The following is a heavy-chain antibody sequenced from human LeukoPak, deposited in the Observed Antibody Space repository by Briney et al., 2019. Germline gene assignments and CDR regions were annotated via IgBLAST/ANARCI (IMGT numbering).Heavy chain of an antibody. J-gene: IGHJ6*04. CDR3: ARGYGSGSYYIALDYYYYGMDV. CDR2: ISSNSSNI. D-gene: IGHD3-10*01. CDR1: GFTFSSYS. Sequence: GGSLRLSCAASGFTFSSYSMNWVRQAPGKGLEWVSCISSNSSNIYYADSVKGRFTISRDNAKNSLYLQMNSLRAEDTAVYYCARGYGSGSYYIALDYYYYGMDVWGKGTTVTVSS. V-gene: IGHV3-21*01.